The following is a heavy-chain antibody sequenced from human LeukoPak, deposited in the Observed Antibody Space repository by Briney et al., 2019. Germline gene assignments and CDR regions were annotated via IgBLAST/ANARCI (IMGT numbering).Heavy chain of an antibody. CDR3: TTYSSGSCHF. CDR2: IYRSSNGETT. V-gene: IGHV3-15*01. D-gene: IGHD6-19*01. Sequence: GGSLRLSCAASGITFSNAWMTWVRQAPGKGLEWVGRIYRSSNGETTDYGAPVKGRFTMSRDDSKNTLYLQMNSLKTEDTAVYYCTTYSSGSCHFWGQGTLVTVSS. CDR1: GITFSNAW. J-gene: IGHJ4*02.